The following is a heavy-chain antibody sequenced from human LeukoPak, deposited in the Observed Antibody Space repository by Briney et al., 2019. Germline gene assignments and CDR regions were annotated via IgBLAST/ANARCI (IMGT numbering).Heavy chain of an antibody. J-gene: IGHJ3*02. CDR2: MNPNSGNT. CDR3: ARGGPTKWELPSDAFDI. V-gene: IGHV1-8*01. D-gene: IGHD1-26*01. Sequence: ASVKVSCKASGYTFTSYDINWVRQATGQGLEWMGWMNPNSGNTGYAQKFQGRVTMTRNTSISTAYMELSSLRSEDTAVYYCARGGPTKWELPSDAFDIWGQGTMVTVSS. CDR1: GYTFTSYD.